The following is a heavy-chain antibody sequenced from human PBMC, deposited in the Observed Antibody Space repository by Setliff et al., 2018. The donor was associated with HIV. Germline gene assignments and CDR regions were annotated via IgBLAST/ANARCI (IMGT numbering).Heavy chain of an antibody. D-gene: IGHD3-9*01. CDR3: ARQRDFDWLLQNYYYMDV. Sequence: LSLPCTVPAGSLSSRDYYWGWIRQPPGKGLEWIGSMSYSGRAYYNPSLKSRVTISVDTSKSQFSLRLSSVTAADTAVYYCARQRDFDWLLQNYYYMDVWGKGATVTVSS. CDR2: MSYSGRA. J-gene: IGHJ6*03. V-gene: IGHV4-39*01. CDR1: AGSLSSRDYY.